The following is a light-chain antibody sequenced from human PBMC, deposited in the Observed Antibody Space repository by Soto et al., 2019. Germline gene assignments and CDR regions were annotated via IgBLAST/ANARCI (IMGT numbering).Light chain of an antibody. J-gene: IGKJ5*01. CDR1: QSISSS. V-gene: IGKV3-15*01. CDR2: GAS. CDR3: QQYDYWPQEIT. Sequence: EILMTQSPATLSVSPGESATLSCRASQSISSSKLAWYQQNPGQAPRLLMYGASNRATGVPARLSGSGSGKEFTLTISSLQSEDFAVYYCQQYDYWPQEITFGQGTRLEIK.